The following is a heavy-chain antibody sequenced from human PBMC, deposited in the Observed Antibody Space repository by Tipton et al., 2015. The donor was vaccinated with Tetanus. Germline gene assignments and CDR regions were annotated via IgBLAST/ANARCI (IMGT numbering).Heavy chain of an antibody. V-gene: IGHV4-59*08. CDR3: AGRSYCSSASCYDAFDI. D-gene: IGHD2-2*01. J-gene: IGHJ3*02. CDR2: IYYSGST. Sequence: TLSLTCTVSGGSISSYYWSWIRQPPGKGLEWIGYIYYSGSTNYNPSLKSRVTTSVDTARNQFSLKLISVTAADTAVYYCAGRSYCSSASCYDAFDIWGQGTMVTVSS. CDR1: GGSISSYY.